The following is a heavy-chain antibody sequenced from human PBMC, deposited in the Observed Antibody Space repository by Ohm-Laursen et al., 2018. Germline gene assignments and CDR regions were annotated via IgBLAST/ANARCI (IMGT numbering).Heavy chain of an antibody. J-gene: IGHJ5*02. CDR1: GFTFSSYW. Sequence: SLRLSCAASGFTFSSYWMSWVRQAPGKGLEWVANIEQDGSNQYYADSVKGRFTISRDNSQNTLYLQMNSLRAEDTAVYYCAREDGNCTSAVCYRRFDPWGQGTLVTVSS. CDR3: AREDGNCTSAVCYRRFDP. CDR2: IEQDGSNQ. D-gene: IGHD2-8*01. V-gene: IGHV3-7*01.